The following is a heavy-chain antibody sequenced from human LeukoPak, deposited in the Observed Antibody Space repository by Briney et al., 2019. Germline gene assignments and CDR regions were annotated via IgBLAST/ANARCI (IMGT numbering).Heavy chain of an antibody. CDR3: ARGYNDFWSGYYGGFIWFDP. J-gene: IGHJ5*02. V-gene: IGHV4-59*12. D-gene: IGHD3-3*01. Sequence: SSETLSLTCTVSGGSISSYYWSWIRQPPGKGLEWIGYIYYSGSTNYNPSLKSRVTISVDTSKNQFSLKLSSVTAADTAVYYCARGYNDFWSGYYGGFIWFDPWGQGTLVTVSS. CDR1: GGSISSYY. CDR2: IYYSGST.